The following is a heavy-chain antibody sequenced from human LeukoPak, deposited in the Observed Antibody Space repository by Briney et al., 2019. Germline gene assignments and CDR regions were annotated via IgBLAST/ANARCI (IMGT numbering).Heavy chain of an antibody. CDR2: IIPIFGTA. CDR3: ARDLGYYYDSSGEYFQH. Sequence: SVKVSCKASGGTFSSYAISWVRQAPGQELEWMGGIIPIFGTANYAQKFQGRVTITADESTSTAYMELSSLRSEDTAVYYCARDLGYYYDSSGEYFQHWGQGTLVTVSS. V-gene: IGHV1-69*13. D-gene: IGHD3-22*01. J-gene: IGHJ1*01. CDR1: GGTFSSYA.